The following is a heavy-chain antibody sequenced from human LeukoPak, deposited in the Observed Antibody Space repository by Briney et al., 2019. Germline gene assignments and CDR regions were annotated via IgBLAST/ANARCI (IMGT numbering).Heavy chain of an antibody. CDR1: GGSFSGYY. D-gene: IGHD1-1*01. CDR2: IVHSGNT. Sequence: SETLSLTCAVYGGSFSGYYWSWIRQPPGQGLEWIGEIVHSGNTKYNPSLKSRVTISVDTSKNQFSLNLTSVTAADTAVYYCARFGSSTWYKGAFDIWGQGTMVTVAS. V-gene: IGHV4-34*12. CDR3: ARFGSSTWYKGAFDI. J-gene: IGHJ3*02.